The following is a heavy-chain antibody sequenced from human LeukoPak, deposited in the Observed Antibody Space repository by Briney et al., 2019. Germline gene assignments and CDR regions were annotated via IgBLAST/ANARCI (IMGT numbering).Heavy chain of an antibody. CDR1: GFTLSSYW. D-gene: IGHD3-9*01. V-gene: IGHV3-7*04. Sequence: GGSLRLSCAASGFTLSSYWMSWVRQAPGKGLEWVANIKQDGSEKYYVDSVKGRFTISRDNAKNSLYLQMNSLRAEDTAVYYCARDYYDILTGYYAYWGQGTLVTVSS. CDR2: IKQDGSEK. CDR3: ARDYYDILTGYYAY. J-gene: IGHJ4*02.